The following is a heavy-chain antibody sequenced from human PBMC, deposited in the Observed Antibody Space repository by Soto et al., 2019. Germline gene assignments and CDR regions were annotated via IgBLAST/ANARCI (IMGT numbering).Heavy chain of an antibody. J-gene: IGHJ6*02. Sequence: PGGSLRLSCAASGFTFSSYSMNWVRQAPGKGLEWVSSISSSSSYIYYADSVKGRFTISRDNAKNSLYLQMNSLRAEDTAVYYCARDIVVVPAARRRYSSSSANYYYYGMDVWGQGTTVTVSS. CDR3: ARDIVVVPAARRRYSSSSANYYYYGMDV. V-gene: IGHV3-21*01. CDR1: GFTFSSYS. CDR2: ISSSSSYI. D-gene: IGHD2-2*01.